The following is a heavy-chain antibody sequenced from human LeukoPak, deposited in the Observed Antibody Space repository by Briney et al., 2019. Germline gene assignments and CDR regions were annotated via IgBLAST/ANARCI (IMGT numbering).Heavy chain of an antibody. CDR2: IYYSGST. D-gene: IGHD6-13*01. J-gene: IGHJ4*02. CDR3: ARGQLYSSSWGIHYFDY. CDR1: GGSISSYY. Sequence: SETLSLTCTVSGGSISSYYWSWIRQPPGKGLEWIGYIYYSGSTNYNPSLKSRVTISVDTSKNQFSLKLSSVTAADTAVYYCARGQLYSSSWGIHYFDYWGQGTLVTVSS. V-gene: IGHV4-59*12.